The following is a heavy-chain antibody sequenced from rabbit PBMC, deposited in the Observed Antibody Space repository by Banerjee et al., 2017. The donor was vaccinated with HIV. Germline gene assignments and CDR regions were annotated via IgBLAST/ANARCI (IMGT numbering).Heavy chain of an antibody. CDR2: IYTGYSGST. CDR3: ARSGDAGYDYAMDL. CDR1: GFDLNSHYY. D-gene: IGHD6-1*01. V-gene: IGHV1S40*01. J-gene: IGHJ3*01. Sequence: QSLEESGGDLVKPGASLTLTCTASGFDLNSHYYMCWVRQAPGKGLEWIGCIYTGYSGSTYYASWAKGRFTISKTSSTTVTLQMTSLTVADTATYFCARSGDAGYDYAMDLWGQGTLVTDS.